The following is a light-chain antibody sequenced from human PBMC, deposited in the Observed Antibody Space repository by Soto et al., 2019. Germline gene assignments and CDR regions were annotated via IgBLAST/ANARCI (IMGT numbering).Light chain of an antibody. CDR2: EGT. J-gene: IGLJ2*01. Sequence: QSALTQPASVSGSPGQSITISCTGTSTDIGSFNLVSWYQQHPGKAPKLMIYEGTKRPSGVSNRFSASRSGNTASLTISGLQAEDEADYYCAAWDDSLNGPVFGGGTKVTVL. CDR1: STDIGSFNL. CDR3: AAWDDSLNGPV. V-gene: IGLV2-23*01.